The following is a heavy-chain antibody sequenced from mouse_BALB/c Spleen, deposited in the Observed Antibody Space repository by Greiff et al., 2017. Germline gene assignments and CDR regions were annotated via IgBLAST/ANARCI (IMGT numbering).Heavy chain of an antibody. D-gene: IGHD1-1*01. CDR1: GYSITSGYY. V-gene: IGHV3-6*02. J-gene: IGHJ2*01. CDR3: ARGIVYYGSSLYFDY. CDR2: ISYDGSN. Sequence: DVQLQESGPGLVKPSQSLSLTCSVTGYSITSGYYWNWIRQFPGNKLEWMGYISYDGSNNYNPSLKNRISITRDTSKNQFFLKLNSVTTEDTATYYCARGIVYYGSSLYFDYWGQGTTLTVSS.